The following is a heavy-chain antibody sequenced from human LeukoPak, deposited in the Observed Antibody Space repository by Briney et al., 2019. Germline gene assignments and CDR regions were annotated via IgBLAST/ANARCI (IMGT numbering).Heavy chain of an antibody. Sequence: ASVKVSCKASGYAFTSYYMHWVRQAPGQGLEWMGIINPSGGSTSYAQKFQGRVTMTRDTSTSTVYMELSSLRSEDTAVYYCATAPVWIQLYLSYWGQGTLVTVSS. V-gene: IGHV1-46*01. CDR3: ATAPVWIQLYLSY. J-gene: IGHJ4*02. CDR2: INPSGGST. D-gene: IGHD5-18*01. CDR1: GYAFTSYY.